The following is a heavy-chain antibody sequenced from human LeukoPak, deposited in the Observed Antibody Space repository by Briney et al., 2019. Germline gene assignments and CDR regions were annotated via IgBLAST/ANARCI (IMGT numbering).Heavy chain of an antibody. CDR1: GGSISSGTYY. D-gene: IGHD3-22*01. V-gene: IGHV4-61*02. Sequence: SQTLSLTCTVSGGSISSGTYYWTWIRQPAGKGLEWIGRIYTTGSTNYNPSLKSRVTMSTDTSKNQFSLKLSSVTAADTAVYYCARVTTGGYYNCWGQGTLVTVSS. J-gene: IGHJ4*02. CDR3: ARVTTGGYYNC. CDR2: IYTTGST.